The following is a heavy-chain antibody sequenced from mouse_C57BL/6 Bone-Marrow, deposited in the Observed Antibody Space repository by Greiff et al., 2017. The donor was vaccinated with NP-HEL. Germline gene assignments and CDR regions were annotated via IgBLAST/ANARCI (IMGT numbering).Heavy chain of an antibody. Sequence: QVQLQQPGAELVMPGASVKLSCKASGYTFTSYWMHWVKQRPGQGLEWIGEIDPSDSYTNYNQKFKGKSTLTVDKSSSTAYMQLSSLTSEDSAVYYCARLGTTEGEYFDVWGTGTTVTVSS. CDR3: ARLGTTEGEYFDV. CDR1: GYTFTSYW. V-gene: IGHV1-69*01. D-gene: IGHD1-1*01. CDR2: IDPSDSYT. J-gene: IGHJ1*03.